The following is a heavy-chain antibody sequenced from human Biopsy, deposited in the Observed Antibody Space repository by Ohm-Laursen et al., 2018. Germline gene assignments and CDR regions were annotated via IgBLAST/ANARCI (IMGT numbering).Heavy chain of an antibody. D-gene: IGHD3-22*01. CDR3: GRREVVITHDAFDT. CDR2: VYYSGST. Sequence: SDTLSLTCPVSGGSISSYYWTWIRQPPGKGLEWIGDVYYSGSTNRNPSLKSRVTILVGTSKNQFSLKLNSVTAADTAVYYCGRREVVITHDAFDTWGQGTMVTVSS. V-gene: IGHV4-59*08. CDR1: GGSISSYY. J-gene: IGHJ3*02.